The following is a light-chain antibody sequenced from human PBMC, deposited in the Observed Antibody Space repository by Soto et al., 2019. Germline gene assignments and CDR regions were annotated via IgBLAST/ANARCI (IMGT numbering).Light chain of an antibody. Sequence: QSALTQPASASGSPGQSITISCTGTSSDVGGYNYVSWYQQHPGKAPKLMIYEVSNRPSGVSNRFSGSKSGNTASLTISGLQAEAEADYYCSSYTSSSTLEVFGTGTKVTVL. CDR3: SSYTSSSTLEV. CDR1: SSDVGGYNY. J-gene: IGLJ1*01. V-gene: IGLV2-14*01. CDR2: EVS.